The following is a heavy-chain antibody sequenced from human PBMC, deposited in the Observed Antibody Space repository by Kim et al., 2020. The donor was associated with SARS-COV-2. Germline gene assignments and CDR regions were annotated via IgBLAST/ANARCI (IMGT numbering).Heavy chain of an antibody. Sequence: YAQKFQGRVTITADESTSTAYMELSSLRSEDTAVYYCARDRSGWYGSFDYWGQGTLVTVSS. J-gene: IGHJ4*02. CDR3: ARDRSGWYGSFDY. D-gene: IGHD6-19*01. V-gene: IGHV1-69*01.